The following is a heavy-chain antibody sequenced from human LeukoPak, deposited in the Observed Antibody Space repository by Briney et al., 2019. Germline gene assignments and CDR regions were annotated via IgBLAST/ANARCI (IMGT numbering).Heavy chain of an antibody. CDR2: ISGSGGST. J-gene: IGHJ6*03. D-gene: IGHD1-14*01. CDR3: GSTGPGRPIYYYYYMDV. V-gene: IGHV3-23*01. Sequence: GGSLRLSCAASGFTFSSYAMSWVRQAPGKGLEWVSAISGSGGSTYYADSVKGRFTISRDNFKNTLYLQMNSLRAEDTAVYYCGSTGPGRPIYYYYYMDVWGKGTTVTVSS. CDR1: GFTFSSYA.